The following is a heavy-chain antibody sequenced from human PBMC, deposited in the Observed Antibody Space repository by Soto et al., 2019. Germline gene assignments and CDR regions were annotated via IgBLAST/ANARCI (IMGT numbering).Heavy chain of an antibody. CDR1: GYTFTSYG. D-gene: IGHD1-1*01. V-gene: IGHV1-18*01. CDR2: ISAHNGNT. J-gene: IGHJ4*02. Sequence: QVHLVQSGAEVKKPGASVKVSCKVSGYTFTSYGITWVRQAPGQGLEWMGWISAHNGNTDYAQKLQGRVIVTRDTSTSTAYMELRSLISDDTAVYYCARGRYGDYWGQGALVTVSS. CDR3: ARGRYGDY.